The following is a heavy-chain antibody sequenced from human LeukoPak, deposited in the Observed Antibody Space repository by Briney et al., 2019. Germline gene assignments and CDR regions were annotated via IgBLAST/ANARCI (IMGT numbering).Heavy chain of an antibody. V-gene: IGHV3-48*03. J-gene: IGHJ4*02. CDR1: GFTFSSYE. CDR2: ISSSGSTI. CDR3: ARGLNAVVAATFGY. D-gene: IGHD2-15*01. Sequence: GGSLRLSCAASGFTFSSYEMNWVRQAPGKGLEWVSYISSSGSTIYYADSVKGRFTISRDNAKNSLYLQMNSLRAEDTAVYYCARGLNAVVAATFGYWGQGTLVTVSS.